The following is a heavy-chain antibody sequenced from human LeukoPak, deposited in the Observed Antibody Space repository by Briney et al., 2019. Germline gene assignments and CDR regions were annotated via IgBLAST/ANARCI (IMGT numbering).Heavy chain of an antibody. V-gene: IGHV3-21*01. CDR1: GFTFSSYS. Sequence: PGGSLRLSCAASGFTFSSYSMNWVRQAPGKGLEWVSSISSSSSYIYYADSVKGRFTISRDNAKNSLYLQMYSLRAEDTAVYYCARVRSERILLWGYMDVWGKGTTVTISS. D-gene: IGHD1-1*01. J-gene: IGHJ6*03. CDR3: ARVRSERILLWGYMDV. CDR2: ISSSSSYI.